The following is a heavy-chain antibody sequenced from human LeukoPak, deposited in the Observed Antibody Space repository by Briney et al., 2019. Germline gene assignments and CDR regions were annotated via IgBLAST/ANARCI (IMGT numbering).Heavy chain of an antibody. CDR2: ISYDGSNK. Sequence: PGGSLRLSCAASGFTFSSYAMHWVRQAPGKGLEWVAVISYDGSNKYYADSVKGRFTISRDNSKNTLYLQMNSLRAEDTAVYYCARDHSGYCSGGSCNGRAYYYYGMDVWGQGTTVTVSS. CDR1: GFTFSSYA. D-gene: IGHD2-15*01. V-gene: IGHV3-30-3*01. CDR3: ARDHSGYCSGGSCNGRAYYYYGMDV. J-gene: IGHJ6*02.